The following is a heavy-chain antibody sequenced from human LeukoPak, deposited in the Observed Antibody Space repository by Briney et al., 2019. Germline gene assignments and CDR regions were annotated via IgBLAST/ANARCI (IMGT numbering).Heavy chain of an antibody. J-gene: IGHJ4*02. Sequence: GGSLRLSCTASGFTFGDCAMSWFRQAPGKGLEWVGFIRSKAYGGTTKYAASVKGRFTISRDDSKSIAYLQTNSLKTEDTAVYYCTRGPDDYGDYLFDYWGQGTLVTVSS. CDR3: TRGPDDYGDYLFDY. V-gene: IGHV3-49*03. D-gene: IGHD4-17*01. CDR1: GFTFGDCA. CDR2: IRSKAYGGTT.